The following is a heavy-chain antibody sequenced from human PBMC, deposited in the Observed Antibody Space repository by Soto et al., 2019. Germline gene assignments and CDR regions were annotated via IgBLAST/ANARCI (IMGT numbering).Heavy chain of an antibody. V-gene: IGHV3-33*01. CDR1: GFTFSSYG. D-gene: IGHD5-12*01. CDR2: IWYDGSNK. Sequence: PGGSLRLSCAASGFTFSSYGMHWVRQAPGKGLEWVAVIWYDGSNKYYADSVKGRFTISRDNSKNTLYLQMNSLRAEDTAVYYCARVLYRGYSGYDPCFDYWGQGTLVPVSS. CDR3: ARVLYRGYSGYDPCFDY. J-gene: IGHJ4*02.